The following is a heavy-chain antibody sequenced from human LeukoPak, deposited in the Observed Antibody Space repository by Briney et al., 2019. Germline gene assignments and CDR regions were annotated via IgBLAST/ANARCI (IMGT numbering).Heavy chain of an antibody. V-gene: IGHV1-18*01. CDR3: ARAQLSYYYGSGSYYPFDY. D-gene: IGHD3-10*01. CDR1: GYTFTSYG. J-gene: IGHJ4*02. CDR2: ISAYSGNT. Sequence: AASVKVSCKASGYTFTSYGISWVRQAPGQGLEWMGWISAYSGNTNYAQKLQGRVTMTTDTSTSTAYMELRSLRSDDTAVYYCARAQLSYYYGSGSYYPFDYWGQGTLVTVSS.